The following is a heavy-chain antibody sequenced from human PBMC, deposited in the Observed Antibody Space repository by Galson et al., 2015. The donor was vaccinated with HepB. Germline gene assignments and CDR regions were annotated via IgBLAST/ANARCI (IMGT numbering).Heavy chain of an antibody. J-gene: IGHJ4*02. CDR1: GFTFSSYA. Sequence: SLRLSCAASGFTFSSYAMSWVRQAPGKGLEWVSAISGSGGSTYYADSVKGRFTISRDNSKNTLYLQMNSLRAEDTAVYYCATVGSSWPNHYFNYWGQGTLVTVSS. CDR3: ATVGSSWPNHYFNY. CDR2: ISGSGGST. D-gene: IGHD6-13*01. V-gene: IGHV3-23*01.